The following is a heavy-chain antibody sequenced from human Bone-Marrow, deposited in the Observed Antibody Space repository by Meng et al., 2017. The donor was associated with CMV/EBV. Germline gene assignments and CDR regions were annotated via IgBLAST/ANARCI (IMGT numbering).Heavy chain of an antibody. Sequence: ASVKVSCKSSGYSFSDYYMHWVRQAPGQGPEWMGWINSNSGGTRYAQRFEGRVTMTRDTSITTAYMELSSLRPDDTAMYYCARDRSIMVRGENFAIDAWGQGTTVTGSS. J-gene: IGHJ6*02. CDR3: ARDRSIMVRGENFAIDA. D-gene: IGHD3-10*01. CDR1: GYSFSDYY. CDR2: INSNSGGT. V-gene: IGHV1-2*02.